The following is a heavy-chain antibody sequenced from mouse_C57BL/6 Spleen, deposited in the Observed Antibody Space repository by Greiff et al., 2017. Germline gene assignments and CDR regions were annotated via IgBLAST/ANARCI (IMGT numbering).Heavy chain of an antibody. CDR2: IYPGDGDT. CDR1: GYAFSSYW. J-gene: IGHJ3*01. D-gene: IGHD3-1*01. V-gene: IGHV1-80*01. Sequence: QVQLQQSGAELVKPGASVKISCKASGYAFSSYWMNWVKRRPGKGLEWIGQIYPGDGDTNYTGKFKGKATLTADKSSSTAYMQLSSLTSEDSAVYFCARSSGPTGFAYWGQGTLVTVSA. CDR3: ARSSGPTGFAY.